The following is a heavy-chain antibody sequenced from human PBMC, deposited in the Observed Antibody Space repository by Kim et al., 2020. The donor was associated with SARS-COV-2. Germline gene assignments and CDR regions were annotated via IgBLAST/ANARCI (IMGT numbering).Heavy chain of an antibody. J-gene: IGHJ4*02. CDR2: ISSISKNR. V-gene: IGHV3-48*02. D-gene: IGHD6-6*01. CDR1: GFTFSNYS. CDR3: ARDTTSSSDPLDY. Sequence: GSLRLSCAASGFTFSNYSMNWVRQAPGKGLEWVSYISSISKNRYYADSVKGRFTISRDDAKNSLYLQMNSLRDEDSAVYYCARDTTSSSDPLDYWGQGTLVTVSS.